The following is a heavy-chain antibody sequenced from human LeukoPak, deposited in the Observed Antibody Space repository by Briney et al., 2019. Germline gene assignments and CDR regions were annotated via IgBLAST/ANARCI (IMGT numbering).Heavy chain of an antibody. D-gene: IGHD3-16*02. Sequence: ASVKVSCKASGYTFTDYYMHWVRQAPGQGLEWMGWINLNSRGTNYAQKFQGRVTMTRDTSISTAYMELNRLRSDDTAVYYCARGPYDYVWGSYRSSSAYFDYWGQGTLVTVSS. CDR2: INLNSRGT. V-gene: IGHV1-2*02. CDR3: ARGPYDYVWGSYRSSSAYFDY. CDR1: GYTFTDYY. J-gene: IGHJ4*02.